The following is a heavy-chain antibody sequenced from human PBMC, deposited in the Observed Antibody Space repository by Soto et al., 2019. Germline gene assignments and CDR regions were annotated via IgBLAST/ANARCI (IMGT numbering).Heavy chain of an antibody. D-gene: IGHD5-18*01. Sequence: PPASVKVSCKASGFTFTGYYIHWVRQAPGQGLEWMGWIKSNGGDPKYAQKFQDRVTMTRDTSMNTVYMELSRLRSDDSAVYYCARDQSSYGEPPFDYWGQRTPVTVSS. V-gene: IGHV1-2*02. CDR2: IKSNGGDP. CDR1: GFTFTGYY. CDR3: ARDQSSYGEPPFDY. J-gene: IGHJ4*02.